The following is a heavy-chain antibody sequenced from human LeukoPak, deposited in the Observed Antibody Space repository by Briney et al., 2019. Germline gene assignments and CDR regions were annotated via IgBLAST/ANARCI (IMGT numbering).Heavy chain of an antibody. Sequence: GRSLRLSCAASGFIFSSFAMHWVRQAPGKGLEWVAVTSYDGTNQFYGDSVKGRFTISRDNSKNTLYLQMNSLRAEDTAVYYCAKVRWDNSGWYYLDNWGQGVLVTVSS. D-gene: IGHD6-19*01. J-gene: IGHJ4*02. V-gene: IGHV3-30*18. CDR2: TSYDGTNQ. CDR3: AKVRWDNSGWYYLDN. CDR1: GFIFSSFA.